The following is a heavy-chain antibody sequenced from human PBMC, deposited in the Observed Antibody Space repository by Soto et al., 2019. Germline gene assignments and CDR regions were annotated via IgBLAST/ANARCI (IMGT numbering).Heavy chain of an antibody. CDR1: GGTFSSYA. V-gene: IGHV1-69*12. D-gene: IGHD6-19*01. Sequence: QVQLVQSGAEVKKPGSSVKVSCKASGGTFSSYAINWVRQAPGQGLEWMGGIIPIFGTADYAQKFQGRVTITADESTXXAYMELSRLRSEDAAVYCWARAVAGGGYYYYGMDVWGQGTTVTVSS. CDR3: ARAVAGGGYYYYGMDV. CDR2: IIPIFGTA. J-gene: IGHJ6*02.